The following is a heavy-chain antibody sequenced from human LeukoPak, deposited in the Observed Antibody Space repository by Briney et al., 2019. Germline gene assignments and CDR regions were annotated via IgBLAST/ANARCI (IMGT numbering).Heavy chain of an antibody. CDR2: IYYSGST. CDR1: GGSISSYY. V-gene: IGHV4-59*01. D-gene: IGHD2-2*01. CDR3: ARAEQLLHLDGYIDWFDP. J-gene: IGHJ5*02. Sequence: SETLSLTCTVSGGSISSYYWSWIRQPPGKGLEWIGYIYYSGSTNYNPSLKSRVAISVDTSKNQFSLKLSSVTAADTAVYYCARAEQLLHLDGYIDWFDPWGQGTLVTVSS.